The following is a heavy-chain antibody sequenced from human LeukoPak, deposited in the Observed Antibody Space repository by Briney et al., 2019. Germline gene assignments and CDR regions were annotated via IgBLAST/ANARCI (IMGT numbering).Heavy chain of an antibody. Sequence: PGGSLRLSCAASGFTVSSNYMSWVRQAPGKGLEWVSVIYSGGSTYYADSVKGRFTISRDNSKNTLYLQMNSLRAEDTAVYYCANSPLLVGSGWAGGFDYWGQGTLVTVSS. CDR1: GFTVSSNY. D-gene: IGHD6-19*01. J-gene: IGHJ4*02. V-gene: IGHV3-53*01. CDR2: IYSGGST. CDR3: ANSPLLVGSGWAGGFDY.